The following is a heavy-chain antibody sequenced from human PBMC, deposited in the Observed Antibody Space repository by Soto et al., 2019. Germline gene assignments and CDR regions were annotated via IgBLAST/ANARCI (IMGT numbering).Heavy chain of an antibody. CDR1: GSTFNNFA. Sequence: QVVLLQSGAEVKEPGSSVRVSCQVSGSTFNNFAFSWVRQAPGHGPEWMGGIVVDSNTAEYSQRFQDRVSITADTSTDALYRELGSLTFEDTAGYYCARAIKRWEVNYYFDFWGQGTLVTVSS. J-gene: IGHJ4*02. CDR2: IVVDSNTA. CDR3: ARAIKRWEVNYYFDF. D-gene: IGHD1-26*01. V-gene: IGHV1-69*06.